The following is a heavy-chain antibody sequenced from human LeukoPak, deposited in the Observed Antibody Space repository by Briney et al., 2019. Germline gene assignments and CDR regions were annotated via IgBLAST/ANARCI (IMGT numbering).Heavy chain of an antibody. J-gene: IGHJ5*02. CDR1: GGSFSGYY. D-gene: IGHD2-15*01. Sequence: SETLSLTCAVYGGSFSGYYWSWIRQPPGKGLEWIGEINHSGSTNYNPSLKSRVIISVDTSKNQFSLKLSSVTAADTAVYYCARALRGCSGGSCRKNWFDPWGQGTLVTVSS. V-gene: IGHV4-34*01. CDR3: ARALRGCSGGSCRKNWFDP. CDR2: INHSGST.